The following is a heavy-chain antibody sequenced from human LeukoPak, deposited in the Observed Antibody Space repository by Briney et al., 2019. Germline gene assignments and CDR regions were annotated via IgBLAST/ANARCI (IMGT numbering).Heavy chain of an antibody. CDR2: ISWDGGST. V-gene: IGHV3-43D*03. Sequence: QPGGSLRLSCAASGFTFSSYSMNWVRQAPGKGLEWVSLISWDGGSTYYADSVKGRFTISRDNSKNSLYLQMNSLRAEDTALYYCAKGPVRGSYRYGYFDYWGQGTLVTVSS. CDR1: GFTFSSYS. CDR3: AKGPVRGSYRYGYFDY. D-gene: IGHD3-16*02. J-gene: IGHJ4*02.